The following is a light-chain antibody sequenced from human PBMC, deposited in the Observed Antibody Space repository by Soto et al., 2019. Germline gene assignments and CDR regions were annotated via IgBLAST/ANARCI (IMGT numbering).Light chain of an antibody. V-gene: IGKV4-1*01. CDR1: HNILYISDNKNY. CDR3: QQYYSTPLT. J-gene: IGKJ4*01. Sequence: DIVLTQSPDSLAVSLGERATINSKSSHNILYISDNKNYLAWYQQKPGQPPKLLIYWASTRDSGVPDRFSGSGSGTDFTLTISSLQAEDVAVYYCQQYYSTPLTCGGGTKVDI. CDR2: WAS.